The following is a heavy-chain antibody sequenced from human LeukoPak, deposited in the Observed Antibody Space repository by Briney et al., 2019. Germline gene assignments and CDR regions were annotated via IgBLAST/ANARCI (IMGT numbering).Heavy chain of an antibody. D-gene: IGHD6-13*01. CDR1: GFTFSNFA. CDR3: ARIGAGSSRDY. V-gene: IGHV3-21*01. J-gene: IGHJ4*02. CDR2: IVGSSST. Sequence: GGSLRLSCAASGFTFSNFAMTWVRQAPGKGLEWVSSIVGSSSTYYPGSLKGRFTISRDNAKNSLYLQTNSLRAEDTAVYYCARIGAGSSRDYWGQGTLVTVSS.